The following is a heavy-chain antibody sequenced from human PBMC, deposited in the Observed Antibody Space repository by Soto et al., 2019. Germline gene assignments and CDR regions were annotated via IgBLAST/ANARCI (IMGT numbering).Heavy chain of an antibody. Sequence: SETLSLTCAVSGGSISSSNWWTWVRQTPGKGLEWIGEIYHTGSTNSNPSLKSRVTISVDKSKNQFSLNLTSVTAADTAVYYCTRGYVSSSRRFDPWGQGTLVTVSS. D-gene: IGHD6-6*01. CDR2: IYHTGST. CDR1: GGSISSSNW. CDR3: TRGYVSSSRRFDP. J-gene: IGHJ5*02. V-gene: IGHV4-4*02.